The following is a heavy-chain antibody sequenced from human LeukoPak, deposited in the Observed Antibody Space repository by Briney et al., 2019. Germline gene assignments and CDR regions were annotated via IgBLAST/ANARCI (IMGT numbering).Heavy chain of an antibody. Sequence: ASVKVSCKASGYTFTNYGISWVRQAPGQGLEWMGWINAYNGNTNYGKKLQGRVTMTTDTSTNTVYMLLRSLSSDDTALYYCARGGSSYCSGDSCYGDAFDVWGQGTMVTVSS. CDR2: INAYNGNT. CDR1: GYTFTNYG. V-gene: IGHV1-18*01. CDR3: ARGGSSYCSGDSCYGDAFDV. D-gene: IGHD2-15*01. J-gene: IGHJ3*01.